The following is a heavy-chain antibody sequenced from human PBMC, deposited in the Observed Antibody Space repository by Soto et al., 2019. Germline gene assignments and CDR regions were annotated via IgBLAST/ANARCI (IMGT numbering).Heavy chain of an antibody. D-gene: IGHD2-2*01. V-gene: IGHV1-18*01. Sequence: GASVKVSCKASGYTFTSYGISWVRQAPGQGLEWMGWISAYNGNTNYAQKLQGRVTMTTDTSTSTAYMELRSLRSDDTAVYYCARVEGYQLLWYWFDPWGQGTLVTVPS. CDR3: ARVEGYQLLWYWFDP. CDR1: GYTFTSYG. J-gene: IGHJ5*02. CDR2: ISAYNGNT.